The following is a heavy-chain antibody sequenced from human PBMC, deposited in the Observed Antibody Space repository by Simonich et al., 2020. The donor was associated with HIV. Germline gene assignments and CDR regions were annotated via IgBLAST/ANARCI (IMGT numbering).Heavy chain of an antibody. D-gene: IGHD3-16*01. J-gene: IGHJ4*02. Sequence: VQLVESGGGVVQPGRSLRLFCAASGFTFSSYAMHGVRQAPGKGVEWVAVISYDGSNKYYADSVKGRFTISRDNSKNTLYLQMNSLRAEDTAVYYCASGGSISSVWADDYWGQGTLVTVSS. CDR2: ISYDGSNK. CDR1: GFTFSSYA. V-gene: IGHV3-30*07. CDR3: ASGGSISSVWADDY.